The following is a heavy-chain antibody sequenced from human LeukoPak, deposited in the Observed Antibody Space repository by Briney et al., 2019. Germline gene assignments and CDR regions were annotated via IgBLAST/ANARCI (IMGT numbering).Heavy chain of an antibody. Sequence: QTGGSLRLSCAASGFTFSSYAMSWVRQAPGKGLEWVSAISGSGGSTYYADSVKGRFTISRDNSKNTLYPQMNSLRAEDTAVYYCAKEAVKYYCDSSGYFPAGNWFDPWGQGTLVTVSS. D-gene: IGHD3-22*01. CDR2: ISGSGGST. V-gene: IGHV3-23*01. CDR1: GFTFSSYA. CDR3: AKEAVKYYCDSSGYFPAGNWFDP. J-gene: IGHJ5*02.